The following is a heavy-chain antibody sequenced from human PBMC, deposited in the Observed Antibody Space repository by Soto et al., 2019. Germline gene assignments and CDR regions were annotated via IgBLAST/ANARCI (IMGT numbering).Heavy chain of an antibody. V-gene: IGHV4-30-4*01. CDR3: AGGAYSSSWYWFDP. D-gene: IGHD6-13*01. CDR1: GGSISSGDYY. J-gene: IGHJ5*02. CDR2: IYYSGST. Sequence: PSETLSLTCTVSGGSISSGDYYWSWIRQPPGKGLEWIGYIYYSGSTYYNPSLKSRVTISVDTSKNQFSLKLSSVTAADTAVYYCAGGAYSSSWYWFDPWGQGXLVTVSS.